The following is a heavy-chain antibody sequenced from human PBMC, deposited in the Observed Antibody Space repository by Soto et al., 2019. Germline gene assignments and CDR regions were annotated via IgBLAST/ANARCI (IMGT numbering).Heavy chain of an antibody. J-gene: IGHJ4*02. Sequence: PSPTRPLSCXISGDSVSSNTAAWNWIRSSPSRGLEWLGRTYYRSNWRHDYAVSVKSRITVNPDTSKNHFSLQLNSVTPDDTAVYYCARGVAGSGFDLWGQGTLVTVSS. V-gene: IGHV6-1*01. D-gene: IGHD6-19*01. CDR2: TYYRSNWRH. CDR1: GDSVSSNTAA. CDR3: ARGVAGSGFDL.